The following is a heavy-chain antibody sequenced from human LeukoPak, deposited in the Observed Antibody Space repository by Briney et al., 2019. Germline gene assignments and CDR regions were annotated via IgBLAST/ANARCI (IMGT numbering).Heavy chain of an antibody. Sequence: SETLSLTCAVYGGSFSGCYWSWIRQPPGKGLEWIGEINHSGSTNYNPSLKSRVTISVDTSKNQFSLKLSSVTAADTAVYYCARVELIVGATPQNFDYWGQGTLVTVSS. CDR1: GGSFSGCY. V-gene: IGHV4-34*01. CDR2: INHSGST. CDR3: ARVELIVGATPQNFDY. D-gene: IGHD1-26*01. J-gene: IGHJ4*02.